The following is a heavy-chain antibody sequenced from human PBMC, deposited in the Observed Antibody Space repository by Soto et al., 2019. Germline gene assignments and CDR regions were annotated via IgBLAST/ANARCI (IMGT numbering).Heavy chain of an antibody. J-gene: IGHJ6*02. CDR1: GYTLTELS. CDR3: ATGSSGSYSHYYYYGMDV. V-gene: IGHV1-24*01. CDR2: FDPEDGET. Sequence: GASVKVSCKVSGYTLTELSMHWVRQAPGKGLEWMGGFDPEDGETIYAQKLQGRVTMTEDTSTDTAYMELSSPRSEDTAVYYCATGSSGSYSHYYYYGMDVWGQGTTVTVSS. D-gene: IGHD3-10*01.